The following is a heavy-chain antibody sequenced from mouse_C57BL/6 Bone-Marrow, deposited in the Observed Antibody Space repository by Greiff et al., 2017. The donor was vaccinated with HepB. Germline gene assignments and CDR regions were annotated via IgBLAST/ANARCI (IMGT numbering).Heavy chain of an antibody. CDR2: ISSGGSYT. V-gene: IGHV5-6*01. D-gene: IGHD1-1*01. CDR1: GFTFSSYG. Sequence: VQLKESGGDLVKPGGSLKLSCAASGFTFSSYGMSWVRQTPDKRLEWVATISSGGSYTYYPDSVKGRFTISRDNAKNTLYLQMSSLKSEDTAMYYCARPIYYYGSSCAWFAYWGQGTLVTVSA. CDR3: ARPIYYYGSSCAWFAY. J-gene: IGHJ3*01.